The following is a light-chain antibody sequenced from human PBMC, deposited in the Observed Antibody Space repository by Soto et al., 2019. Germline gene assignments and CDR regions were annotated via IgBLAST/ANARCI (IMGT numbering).Light chain of an antibody. V-gene: IGLV2-14*01. CDR2: EVS. CDR1: SSDVGGYNY. J-gene: IGLJ1*01. CDR3: SSYTSSPLYV. Sequence: QSVLTQPASVSGSPGQSITISCTGTSSDVGGYNYVSWYQQHPGKAPKLMIYEVSNRPSGVSNRFSGSKSGNTASLTISGLQAEDEADYYCSSYTSSPLYVFGTGTKLTVL.